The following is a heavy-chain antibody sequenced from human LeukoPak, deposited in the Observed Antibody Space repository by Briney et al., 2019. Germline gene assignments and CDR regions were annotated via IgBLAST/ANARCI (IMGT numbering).Heavy chain of an antibody. V-gene: IGHV3-30*18. J-gene: IGHJ5*02. CDR1: GFTFSSYG. CDR3: AKGNWFDP. Sequence: PGRSLRLSCAASGFTFSSYGMHWVRQAPGKGLEWVAVIPYDGSNKYYADSVKGRFTISRDNSKNTLYLQMNSLRAEDTAVYYCAKGNWFDPWGQGTLVTVSS. CDR2: IPYDGSNK.